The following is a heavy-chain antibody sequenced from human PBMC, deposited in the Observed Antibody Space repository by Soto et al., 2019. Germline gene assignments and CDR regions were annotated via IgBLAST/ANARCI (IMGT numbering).Heavy chain of an antibody. Sequence: SETLSLTCTVSGDSITSYYWSWIRQPPGKGLEWIGCFYYSGSTNYNPSLKSRVTISVDTSKNQFSLKLRSVTAADTAVYYCATRYGGTLDYWGQGTLVTISS. J-gene: IGHJ4*02. CDR2: FYYSGST. CDR1: GDSITSYY. V-gene: IGHV4-59*08. CDR3: ATRYGGTLDY. D-gene: IGHD4-17*01.